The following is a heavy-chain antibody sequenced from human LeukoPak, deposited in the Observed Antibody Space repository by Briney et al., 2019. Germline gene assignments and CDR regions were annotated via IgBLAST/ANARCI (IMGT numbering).Heavy chain of an antibody. CDR1: GFTFSSYW. Sequence: GGSLRLSCAASGFTFSSYWMNWVRQAPGKGLEWVANIKQDGSEIHYVESVKGRFTISRDNSKNTLYLQMNSLRAEDTAVYYCASSLRLWGTFDYWGQGTLVTVAS. CDR3: ASSLRLWGTFDY. D-gene: IGHD6-25*01. V-gene: IGHV3-7*03. J-gene: IGHJ4*02. CDR2: IKQDGSEI.